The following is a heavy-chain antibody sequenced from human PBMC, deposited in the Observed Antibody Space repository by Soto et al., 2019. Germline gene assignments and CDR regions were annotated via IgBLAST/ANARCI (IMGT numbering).Heavy chain of an antibody. CDR3: ASLYDMWSGYLSPVDY. J-gene: IGHJ4*02. Sequence: GGSLRLSCAASGYTFSDYYMSWIRQAPGKGLEWISYIDTSGTKIYYADSVKGRFTITRDNAKNSLYLEMNSLRDEDTAVYYCASLYDMWSGYLSPVDYWGQGTLVPVSS. CDR2: IDTSGTKI. D-gene: IGHD3-3*01. CDR1: GYTFSDYY. V-gene: IGHV3-11*01.